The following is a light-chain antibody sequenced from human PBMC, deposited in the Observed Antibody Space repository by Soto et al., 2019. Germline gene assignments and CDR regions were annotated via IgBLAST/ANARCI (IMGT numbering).Light chain of an antibody. J-gene: IGLJ1*01. CDR2: EGS. CDR3: CSYAGSSV. CDR1: SSDVGSYNL. Sequence: QSALTQPASVSGSPGQSITXSCTGTSSDVGSYNLVSWYQQHPGKAPKLMIYEGSKRPSGVSNRFSGSKSGNTASLTISGLQDEDEADYYCCSYAGSSVFGTGTKVTVL. V-gene: IGLV2-23*01.